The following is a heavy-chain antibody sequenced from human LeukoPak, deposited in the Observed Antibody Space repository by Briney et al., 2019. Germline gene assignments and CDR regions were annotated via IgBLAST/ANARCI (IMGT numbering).Heavy chain of an antibody. V-gene: IGHV3-30-3*01. CDR2: ISNDGNKK. CDR3: ARVSVRLLEWLFPDY. Sequence: GGSLRLSCAASGFTFRSYAMHWVRQAPGKGLEWVTVISNDGNKKYYADSVKGRFTISRDNSKNTLYLEMNSLRPEDTAVYYCARVSVRLLEWLFPDYWGQGTLVTVSS. CDR1: GFTFRSYA. D-gene: IGHD3-3*01. J-gene: IGHJ4*02.